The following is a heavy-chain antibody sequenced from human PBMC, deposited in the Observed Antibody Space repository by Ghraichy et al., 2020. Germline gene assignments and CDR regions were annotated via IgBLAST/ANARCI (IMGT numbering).Heavy chain of an antibody. Sequence: ASVKVSCKASGYTFTSYTIHWVRQAPGQRLEWMGGINADNGNTKYSEKFQSRVIITSDTSASTAYMDLSSLRSEDTAVYYCARGPAYDFWGGYENWFDSWGQGILVTVSS. CDR2: INADNGNT. J-gene: IGHJ5*01. CDR3: ARGPAYDFWGGYENWFDS. V-gene: IGHV1-3*01. CDR1: GYTFTSYT. D-gene: IGHD3-3*01.